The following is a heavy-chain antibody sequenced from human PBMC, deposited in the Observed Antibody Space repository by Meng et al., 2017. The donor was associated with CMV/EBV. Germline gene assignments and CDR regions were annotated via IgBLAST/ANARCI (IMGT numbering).Heavy chain of an antibody. Sequence: SMKVSCKASGYTFTSYGISWVRQAPGQGLEWMGGIIPIFGTANYAQKFQGRVTITTDESTSTAYMELSSLRSEDTAVYYCAVEGDRYFDYWGQGTLVTVSS. D-gene: IGHD5-24*01. CDR1: GYTFTSYG. CDR3: AVEGDRYFDY. CDR2: IIPIFGTA. V-gene: IGHV1-69*05. J-gene: IGHJ4*02.